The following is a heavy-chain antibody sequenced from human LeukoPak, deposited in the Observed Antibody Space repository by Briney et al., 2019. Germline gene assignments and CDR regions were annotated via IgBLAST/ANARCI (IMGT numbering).Heavy chain of an antibody. CDR2: IIPILGIA. CDR3: ARESGYYDSSGYSYYFDY. Sequence: ASVKVSCKASGGTFSSYAISWVRQAPGQGLEWMGRIIPILGIANYAQKFQGRVTITADKSTSTAYMELSSLRSEDTAVYYCARESGYYDSSGYSYYFDYWGQGTLVTVSS. D-gene: IGHD3-22*01. CDR1: GGTFSSYA. J-gene: IGHJ4*02. V-gene: IGHV1-69*04.